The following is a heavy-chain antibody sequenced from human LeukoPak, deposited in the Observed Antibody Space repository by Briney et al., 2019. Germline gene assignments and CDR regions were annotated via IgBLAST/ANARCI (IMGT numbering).Heavy chain of an antibody. CDR2: IYYSGST. J-gene: IGHJ3*02. CDR3: ARGGGATPGGQVAFDI. CDR1: GGSISSYY. Sequence: SETLSLTCTVSGGSISSYYWSWIRQPPGKGLEWIGYIYYSGSTNYNPSLKSRVTISVDTSKNQFSLKLSSVTAADTAVYYCARGGGATPGGQVAFDIWGQGTMVTVSS. V-gene: IGHV4-59*01. D-gene: IGHD1-26*01.